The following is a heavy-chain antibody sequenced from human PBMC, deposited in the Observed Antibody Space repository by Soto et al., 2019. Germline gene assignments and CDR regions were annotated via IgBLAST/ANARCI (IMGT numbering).Heavy chain of an antibody. Sequence: EVQLLESGGGVVQPGGSLRLSCAASGFTFSTYAMSWVRQAPGTGLEWVSGMSGSGGSTYYADSVKGRFTISRNNSKNTPYLQMNSLRAEDTAVYSCMNGYSYGSGSYYKWGPGTLVTVSS. J-gene: IGHJ4*02. V-gene: IGHV3-23*01. CDR3: MNGYSYGSGSYYK. D-gene: IGHD3-10*01. CDR1: GFTFSTYA. CDR2: MSGSGGST.